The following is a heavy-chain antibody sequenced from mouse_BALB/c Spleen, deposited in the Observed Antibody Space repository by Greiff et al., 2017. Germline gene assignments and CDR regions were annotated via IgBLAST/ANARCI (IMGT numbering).Heavy chain of an antibody. D-gene: IGHD2-1*01. CDR1: GFTFSSFG. CDR3: ARPSRGNYYAMDY. J-gene: IGHJ4*01. CDR2: ISSGSSTI. V-gene: IGHV5-17*02. Sequence: EVKLVESGGGLVQPGGSRKLSCAASGFTFSSFGMHWVRQAPEKGLEWVAYISSGSSTIYYADTVKGRFTISRDNPKNTLFLQMTSLRSEDTAMYYCARPSRGNYYAMDYWGQGTSVTVSS.